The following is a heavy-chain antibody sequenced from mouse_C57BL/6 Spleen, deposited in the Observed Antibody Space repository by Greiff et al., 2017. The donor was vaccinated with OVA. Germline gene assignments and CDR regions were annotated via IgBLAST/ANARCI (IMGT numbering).Heavy chain of an antibody. Sequence: QVQLQQSGAELVKPGASVKLSCKASGYTFTSYWMQWVKQRPGQGLEWIGEIDPSDSYTNYNQKFKGKATLTVDTSSSTAYMQLSSLTSEDSAVYYCARYRDGYYLDYWGQGTTLTVSS. CDR2: IDPSDSYT. D-gene: IGHD2-3*01. V-gene: IGHV1-50*01. J-gene: IGHJ2*01. CDR1: GYTFTSYW. CDR3: ARYRDGYYLDY.